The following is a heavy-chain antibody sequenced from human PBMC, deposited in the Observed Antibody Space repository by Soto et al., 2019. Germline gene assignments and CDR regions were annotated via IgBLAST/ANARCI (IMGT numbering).Heavy chain of an antibody. V-gene: IGHV4-59*08. J-gene: IGHJ4*02. CDR2: IYYSGSI. D-gene: IGHD2-8*01. Sequence: SETLSLTCTVSGGFISSFYWSWIRQPPGEGLEWVGYIYYSGSINYNPSLRSRVTISVDTSKNQFSLKLSSVTAADTAVYSCASHRTFWPFDYWGQGTMVTVSS. CDR3: ASHRTFWPFDY. CDR1: GGFISSFY.